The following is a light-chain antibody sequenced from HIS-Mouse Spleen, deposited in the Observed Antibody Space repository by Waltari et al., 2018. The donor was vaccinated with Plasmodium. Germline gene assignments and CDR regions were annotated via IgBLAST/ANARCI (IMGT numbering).Light chain of an antibody. CDR2: GAS. Sequence: EIVMTQSPATLSVSPGERATLSCRASQSVSSNLAWYQQKPGQAPRLLIYGASTRATGIPARFSGSGSGTEFILTISSLQPDDFATYYCQQYNSYFTFGPGTKVDIK. J-gene: IGKJ3*01. CDR3: QQYNSYFT. V-gene: IGKV3-15*01. CDR1: QSVSSN.